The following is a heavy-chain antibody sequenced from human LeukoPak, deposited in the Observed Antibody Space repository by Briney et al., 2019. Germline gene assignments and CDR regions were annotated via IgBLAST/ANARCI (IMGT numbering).Heavy chain of an antibody. D-gene: IGHD5-24*01. V-gene: IGHV1-2*06. CDR1: GYTFTGYY. J-gene: IGHJ5*02. Sequence: ASVKVSCKASGYTFTGYYMHWVRQAPGQGLEWMGRINPNSGGTNYAQKFQGRVTMTRDTSISTAYMELSRLRSDETAVYYCARDSGDGYNSGFDPWGQGTLVTVSS. CDR2: INPNSGGT. CDR3: ARDSGDGYNSGFDP.